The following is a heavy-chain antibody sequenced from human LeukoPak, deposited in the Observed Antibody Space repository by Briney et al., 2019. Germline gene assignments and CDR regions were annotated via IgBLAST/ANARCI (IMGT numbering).Heavy chain of an antibody. CDR3: ARADYCSGGSCYPRNFDY. CDR2: IYYSGST. D-gene: IGHD2-15*01. Sequence: SETLSLTCTVSGESISGFYWNWIRQPPGKGLEWLGYIYYSGSTNYNPSLKSRVTISIDTSKNQFSLKLSSVTAADTAVYYCARADYCSGGSCYPRNFDYWGQGTLVTVSS. V-gene: IGHV4-59*01. CDR1: GESISGFY. J-gene: IGHJ4*02.